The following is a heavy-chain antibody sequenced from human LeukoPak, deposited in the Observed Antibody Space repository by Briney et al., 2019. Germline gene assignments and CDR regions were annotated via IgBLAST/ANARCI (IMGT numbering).Heavy chain of an antibody. V-gene: IGHV3-23*01. CDR2: ISGSGGST. D-gene: IGHD1-14*01. Sequence: HPGGSLRLSCAASGFTFSSYAMSWVRQAPGKGLEWVSAISGSGGSTYYADSVKGRLTISRDNSKDTLYLQMNSLRADDTAVYYCAKNPPGHHTLDFWGQGTLVTVSS. CDR3: AKNPPGHHTLDF. CDR1: GFTFSSYA. J-gene: IGHJ4*02.